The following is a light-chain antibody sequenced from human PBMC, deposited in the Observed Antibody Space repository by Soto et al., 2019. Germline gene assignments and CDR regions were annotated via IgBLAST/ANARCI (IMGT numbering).Light chain of an antibody. CDR2: WAS. V-gene: IGKV4-1*01. CDR3: QQYYSAPPL. Sequence: DIVMTQSPDSLAVSLGERATINCKSSLSVLYSSDNKNYLAWYQRKPGQPPKLLIYWASTRESGVPDRFSGSGSGTDFTLTISSLQAEDVAVYYCQQYYSAPPLFGGGTKGEIK. J-gene: IGKJ4*01. CDR1: LSVLYSSDNKNY.